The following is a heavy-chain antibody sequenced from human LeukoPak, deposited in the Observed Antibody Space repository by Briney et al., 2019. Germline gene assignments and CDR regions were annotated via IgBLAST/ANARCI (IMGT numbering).Heavy chain of an antibody. J-gene: IGHJ3*02. CDR2: IWYDGSNK. CDR3: ARVRTMVRGVHDAFDI. CDR1: GFTFSRYG. D-gene: IGHD3-10*01. V-gene: IGHV3-33*01. Sequence: GGSLRLSCAASGFTFSRYGLHWVRQAPGKGLEWAAVIWYDGSNKYYADSVKGRFTISRDNSKNTLYLQMNSLRAEDTAVYYCARVRTMVRGVHDAFDIWGQGTMVTVSS.